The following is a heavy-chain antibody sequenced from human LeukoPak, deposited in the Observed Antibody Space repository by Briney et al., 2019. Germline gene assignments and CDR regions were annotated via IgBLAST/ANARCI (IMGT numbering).Heavy chain of an antibody. CDR1: GGSVSSGSYY. Sequence: TSETLSLTCTVSGGSVSSGSYYWSWIRQPPGKGLEWIGYIYYSGSTSYNPSLKSRVTISVDTSKNQFSLKLRSVTAADTAVYYCARSPGEWLPWNWGQGTLVTVSS. CDR3: ARSPGEWLPWN. V-gene: IGHV4-61*01. J-gene: IGHJ4*02. D-gene: IGHD5-12*01. CDR2: IYYSGST.